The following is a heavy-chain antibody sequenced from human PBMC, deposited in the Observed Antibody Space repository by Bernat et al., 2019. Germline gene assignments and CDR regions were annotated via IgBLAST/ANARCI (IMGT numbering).Heavy chain of an antibody. V-gene: IGHV3-30-3*01. Sequence: QVQLVESGGGVVQPGRSLRLSCAASGFTFSSYAMHWVRQAPGKGLEWVAVISYDGSNKYYADSVKGRFTISRDNSKNTLYLQMNSLRAEDTAVYYCAGDNRDILTGPPEDNWGQGTLVTVSS. CDR3: AGDNRDILTGPPEDN. CDR1: GFTFSSYA. CDR2: ISYDGSNK. J-gene: IGHJ4*02. D-gene: IGHD3-9*01.